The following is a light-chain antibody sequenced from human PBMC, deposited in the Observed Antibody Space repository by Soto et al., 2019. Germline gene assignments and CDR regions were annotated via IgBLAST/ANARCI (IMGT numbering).Light chain of an antibody. V-gene: IGKV1-5*03. CDR3: QQYNGFLFT. CDR1: QTINNW. J-gene: IGKJ3*01. Sequence: DIHVTQSPSTLSASVGDRVTITCRASQTINNWLAWYQQKPGKAPKLLVYKASSLESGVPSRFSGSGSGTEFTLTISSLQPDDFGTYYCQQYNGFLFTFGHGTKVDIK. CDR2: KAS.